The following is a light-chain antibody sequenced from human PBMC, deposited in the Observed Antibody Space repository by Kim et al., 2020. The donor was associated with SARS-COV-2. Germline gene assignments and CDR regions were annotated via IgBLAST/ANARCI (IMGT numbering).Light chain of an antibody. CDR3: QQYDSAPWT. CDR2: AAS. Sequence: DIQMTQSPSSLSASVGARITITCRASQGINNYLTWYQQKPGKPPKLLIYAASDLQSGVPSRFSGSGSGTDFTLTVTSLQPEDVATYYCQQYDSAPWTFGLGTKVDIK. V-gene: IGKV1-27*01. CDR1: QGINNY. J-gene: IGKJ1*01.